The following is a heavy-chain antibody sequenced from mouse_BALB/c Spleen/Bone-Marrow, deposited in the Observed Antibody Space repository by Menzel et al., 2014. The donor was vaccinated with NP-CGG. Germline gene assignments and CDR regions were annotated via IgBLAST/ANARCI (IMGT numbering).Heavy chain of an antibody. CDR3: ARDRGRNFYAMDY. D-gene: IGHD2-1*01. Sequence: QVQLQQSGPGLVAPSQSLSITCTVSGFSLTSYGLHWVRQPPGKGLEWLGVIWAGGSTNYNSALMSRLSINKDNSKSQVFLKMNSLQTDDTAMYYCARDRGRNFYAMDYWGQGTSVTVSS. J-gene: IGHJ4*01. CDR1: GFSLTSYG. V-gene: IGHV2-9*02. CDR2: IWAGGST.